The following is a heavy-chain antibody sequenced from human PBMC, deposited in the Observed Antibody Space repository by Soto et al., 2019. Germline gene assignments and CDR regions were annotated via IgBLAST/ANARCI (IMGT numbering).Heavy chain of an antibody. D-gene: IGHD6-19*01. J-gene: IGHJ5*02. V-gene: IGHV3-23*01. CDR3: AKWGIGWLNWFDL. CDR2: ISESGAT. Sequence: EGQLLESGGGLAQPGGSLKLSCAASGITFSSYGMSWVRQAPGKGLEWVSDISESGATHFADSVKGRFTISRDNSKNILYLEMSSLRAEDTATYYCAKWGIGWLNWFDLWGQGTLVIVSS. CDR1: GITFSSYG.